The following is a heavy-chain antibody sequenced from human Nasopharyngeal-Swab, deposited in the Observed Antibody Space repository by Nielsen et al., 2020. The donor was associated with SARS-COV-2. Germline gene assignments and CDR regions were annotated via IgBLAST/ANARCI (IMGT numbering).Heavy chain of an antibody. CDR1: GYTLTELS. V-gene: IGHV1-24*01. CDR3: ARAMSTVSTFSFDY. D-gene: IGHD5-24*01. J-gene: IGHJ4*02. Sequence: ASVKVSCKVSGYTLTELSMHWVRQAPGKGLEWMGGFDPEDGETIYAQKFQGRVTMTEDTSTDTAYMELSSLRSEDTAVYYCARAMSTVSTFSFDYWGQGTLVTVSS. CDR2: FDPEDGET.